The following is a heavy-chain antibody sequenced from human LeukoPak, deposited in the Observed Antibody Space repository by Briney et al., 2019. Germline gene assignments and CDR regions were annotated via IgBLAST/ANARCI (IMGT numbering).Heavy chain of an antibody. CDR1: GGSFSGYY. CDR3: ARILHY. CDR2: INHSGST. J-gene: IGHJ4*02. V-gene: IGHV4-34*01. Sequence: SETLSLTCAVYGGSFSGYYWSWIRQPPGKGLEWIGEINHSGSTNYNPSLKSRVTISVDTSKNQFSLKLSSVTAADTAVYYCARILHYWGQGTLVTVSS.